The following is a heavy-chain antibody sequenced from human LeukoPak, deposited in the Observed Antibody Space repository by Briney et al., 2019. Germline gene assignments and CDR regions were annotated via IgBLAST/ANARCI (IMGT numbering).Heavy chain of an antibody. V-gene: IGHV1-69*01. CDR1: GGTFSRYA. CDR3: ARLYYYDSSGYYWYFDL. CDR2: IIPTFGTA. Sequence: GSSVKVSCKASGGTFSRYAISWVRQAPGQGLEWMGGIIPTFGTANYEQKFQGRVTITADESTTTAYMELSSLRSEDTAVYYCARLYYYDSSGYYWYFDLWGRGSLVTVSS. D-gene: IGHD3-22*01. J-gene: IGHJ2*01.